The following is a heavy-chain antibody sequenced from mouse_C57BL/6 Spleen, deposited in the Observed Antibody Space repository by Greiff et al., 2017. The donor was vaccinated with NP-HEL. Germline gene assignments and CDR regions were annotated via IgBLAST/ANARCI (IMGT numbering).Heavy chain of an antibody. CDR3: ARSYGSSYVGYDFDY. Sequence: QVQLLQPGAELVKPGASVKLSCKASGYTFTSYWMHWVKQRPGRGLEWIGRIDPNGGGTKYTEMFKSKATLPVDKPSRTADMQLSSLTAEDSAVYYCARSYGSSYVGYDFDYWGQGTTLTVSS. J-gene: IGHJ2*01. CDR2: IDPNGGGT. D-gene: IGHD1-1*01. V-gene: IGHV1-72*01. CDR1: GYTFTSYW.